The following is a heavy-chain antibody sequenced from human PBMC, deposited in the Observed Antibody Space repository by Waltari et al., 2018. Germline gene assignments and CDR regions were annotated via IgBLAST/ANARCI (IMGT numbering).Heavy chain of an antibody. D-gene: IGHD3-16*01. Sequence: EVQLVQSGAEVNKPGESLRIPCQGSGYSFAGYWIVWVRQVPGEGLEWMGNIYPGDSDYRYSPSFRGQVTVSADRATNTAYLQWNNLQASDTAIYYCARLALGFFDYWGQGTLVTVSS. CDR3: ARLALGFFDY. V-gene: IGHV5-51*01. CDR2: IYPGDSDY. CDR1: GYSFAGYW. J-gene: IGHJ4*02.